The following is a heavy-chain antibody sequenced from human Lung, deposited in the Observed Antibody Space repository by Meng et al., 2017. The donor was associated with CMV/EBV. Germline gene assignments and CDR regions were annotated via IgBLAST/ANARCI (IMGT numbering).Heavy chain of an antibody. CDR2: ISYTGSNK. Sequence: SXKISXAASGFTFSNYAMHWVRQAPGKGLQWLAIISYTGSNKYYADSVKGRFTISRDNSKDTLYLEINSLTPEDTAVYYCARGLRSSHRYVDSWGQGAXVTVSS. CDR1: GFTFSNYA. D-gene: IGHD6-13*01. J-gene: IGHJ4*02. V-gene: IGHV3-30*04. CDR3: ARGLRSSHRYVDS.